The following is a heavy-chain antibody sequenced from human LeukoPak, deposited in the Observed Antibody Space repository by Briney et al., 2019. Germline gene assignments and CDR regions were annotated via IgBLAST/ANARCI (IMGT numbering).Heavy chain of an antibody. CDR3: ARSVDYFDNTGPHMMFDY. V-gene: IGHV4-59*07. Sequence: SDTLSLTCNVSGDSITSHYWNWIRQPPGKGLEWIGYIYYTGIIKYNPSLMSRVSMSVDTSKNQFFLKMKSVTAADTAVYHCARSVDYFDNTGPHMMFDYWGQGSLVTVSS. J-gene: IGHJ4*02. CDR1: GDSITSHY. CDR2: IYYTGII. D-gene: IGHD3-22*01.